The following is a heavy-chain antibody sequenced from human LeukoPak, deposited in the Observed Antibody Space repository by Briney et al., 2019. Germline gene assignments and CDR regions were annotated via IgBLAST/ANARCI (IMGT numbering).Heavy chain of an antibody. Sequence: ASVKVSCKASGYTFTSYDINWVRQATGQGLEWMGWISAYNGVTNYSQKFQGRVTLTTDTSTSTVYMELRSLGSDDTAVYYCARDYSSGPGHSDSWGQGTLVTVSS. J-gene: IGHJ4*02. V-gene: IGHV1-18*01. D-gene: IGHD4-11*01. CDR1: GYTFTSYD. CDR3: ARDYSSGPGHSDS. CDR2: ISAYNGVT.